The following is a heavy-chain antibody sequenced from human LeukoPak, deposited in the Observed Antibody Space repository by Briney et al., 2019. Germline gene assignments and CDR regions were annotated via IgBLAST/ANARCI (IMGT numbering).Heavy chain of an antibody. V-gene: IGHV3-74*01. D-gene: IGHD6-19*01. CDR3: AVQVAGKVY. Sequence: GGPLGLSVAASGFTFSSYWMHWVRQAPEKGLVWVSRINSDGSSTNYANSVKGRFTISRDNTKNTLYLQMSSLRAEDTAVYYCAVQVAGKVYWGQGTLVTVSS. CDR1: GFTFSSYW. J-gene: IGHJ4*02. CDR2: INSDGSST.